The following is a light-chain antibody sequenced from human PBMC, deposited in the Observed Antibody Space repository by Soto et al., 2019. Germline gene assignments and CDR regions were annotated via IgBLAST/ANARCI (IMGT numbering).Light chain of an antibody. CDR3: QSYDSTLSAVV. V-gene: IGLV1-40*01. J-gene: IGLJ2*01. CDR2: ENN. Sequence: QLVLTQPPSVSGAPGQRITLSCTGGGSNIGAGYDVHWYRHLPGSAPKLVIFENNSRPSGVPDRFSGSKSGTSASLAITGLQAEDEADYYCQSYDSTLSAVVFGGGTKLTVL. CDR1: GSNIGAGYD.